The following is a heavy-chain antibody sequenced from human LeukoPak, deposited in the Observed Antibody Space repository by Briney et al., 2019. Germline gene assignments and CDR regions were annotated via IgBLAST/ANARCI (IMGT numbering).Heavy chain of an antibody. J-gene: IGHJ4*02. CDR1: GDSVSSNSAA. CDR3: ARGPYSSSWYSGDYFDY. D-gene: IGHD6-13*01. V-gene: IGHV6-1*01. CDR2: TYYRSKWYN. Sequence: SQTLSLTCAISGDSVSSNSAAWNWIRQSPSRGLEWLGRTYYRSKWYNDYAVSVKSRITINPDTSKNQFSLQPNSVTPEDTAVYYCARGPYSSSWYSGDYFDYWGQGTLVTVSS.